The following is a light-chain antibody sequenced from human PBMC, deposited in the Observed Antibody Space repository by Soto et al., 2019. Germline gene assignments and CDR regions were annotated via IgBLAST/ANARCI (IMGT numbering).Light chain of an antibody. V-gene: IGKV1-5*03. CDR3: QQYNDNWT. J-gene: IGKJ1*01. CDR1: QSISSW. Sequence: DIHITQSPSTLSASVGDRVTITCRASQSISSWLAWYQQKPGQAPKLLIYKASTLQSGVPSRFSGSGSGTEFTLAISSLQPDDSATYYCQQYNDNWTLGQGTKV. CDR2: KAS.